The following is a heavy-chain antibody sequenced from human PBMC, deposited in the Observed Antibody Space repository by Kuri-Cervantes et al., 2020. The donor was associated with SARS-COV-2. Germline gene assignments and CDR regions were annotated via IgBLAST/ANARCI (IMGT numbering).Heavy chain of an antibody. CDR1: GFTFSSYG. D-gene: IGHD3-3*01. CDR3: TTGQVYDFWSGYSRSVDY. Sequence: GESLKISCAASGFTFSSYGMHWVRQAPGKGLEWVGRIKSKTDGGTTDYAAPVKGRFTISRDDSKNTLYLQMNSLKTEDTAVYYCTTGQVYDFWSGYSRSVDYWGQGTLVTVSS. J-gene: IGHJ4*02. V-gene: IGHV3-15*07. CDR2: IKSKTDGGTT.